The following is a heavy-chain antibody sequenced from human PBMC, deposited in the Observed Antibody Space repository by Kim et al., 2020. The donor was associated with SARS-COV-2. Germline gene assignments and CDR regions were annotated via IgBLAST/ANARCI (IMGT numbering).Heavy chain of an antibody. D-gene: IGHD3-16*01. Sequence: SETRSLTCTVSGGSISSYYWSWIRQPPGKGLEWIGYIYYSGSTNYNPSLKSRVTISVDTSKNQFSLKLSSVTAADTAVYYCARGTVRGDYVWGSHYYFDYWGQGTLVTVSS. CDR2: IYYSGST. V-gene: IGHV4-59*13. CDR1: GGSISSYY. CDR3: ARGTVRGDYVWGSHYYFDY. J-gene: IGHJ4*02.